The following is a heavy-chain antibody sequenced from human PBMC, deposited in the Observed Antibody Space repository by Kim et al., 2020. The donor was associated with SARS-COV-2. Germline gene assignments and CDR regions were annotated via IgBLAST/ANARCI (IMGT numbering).Heavy chain of an antibody. CDR1: GYTFTSYD. CDR2: MNPNSGNT. V-gene: IGHV1-8*01. J-gene: IGHJ5*02. Sequence: ASVPVSCQASGYTFTSYDINWVRQATGQGLEWMGWMNPNSGNTGYAQKFQGRVTMTRNTSISTAYMELSSLRSEDTAVYYCARSAPWGPPPNWFDPWGQGTLVTVSS. CDR3: ARSAPWGPPPNWFDP. D-gene: IGHD7-27*01.